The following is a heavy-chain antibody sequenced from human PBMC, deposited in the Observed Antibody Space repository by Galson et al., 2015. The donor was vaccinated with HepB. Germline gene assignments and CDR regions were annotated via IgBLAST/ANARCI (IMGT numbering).Heavy chain of an antibody. V-gene: IGHV4-39*01. J-gene: IGHJ3*02. Sequence: ETLSLTCTVSGGSISSSSSYWGWIRQPPGKGLEWIGTIYYSGNTYYNPSLKSRVTISVDTSKNQFSLKLSPVTAADTAVYYCARHHGSGWYGETDAFGIWGQGTMVTVSS. CDR3: ARHHGSGWYGETDAFGI. CDR2: IYYSGNT. D-gene: IGHD6-19*01. CDR1: GGSISSSSSY.